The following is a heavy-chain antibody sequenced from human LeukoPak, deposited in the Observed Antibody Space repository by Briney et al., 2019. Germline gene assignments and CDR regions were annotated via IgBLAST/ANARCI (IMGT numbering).Heavy chain of an antibody. D-gene: IGHD2-8*01. J-gene: IGHJ1*01. CDR1: GGPLTSYY. V-gene: IGHV4-59*01. Sequence: SETLSLTCAVSGGPLTSYYWSWIRQPPGKGLEWIGFIYYRGSTNYNPSLESRVTISVDTSKNRFSLKLSSVTAADTAVYYCARVGYASSAIYFQQWGQGTLVSVSS. CDR3: ARVGYASSAIYFQQ. CDR2: IYYRGST.